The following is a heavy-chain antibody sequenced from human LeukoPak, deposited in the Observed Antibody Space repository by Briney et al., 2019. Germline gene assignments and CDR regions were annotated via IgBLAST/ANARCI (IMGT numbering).Heavy chain of an antibody. CDR2: ISWNSGSI. J-gene: IGHJ6*03. CDR1: GFTFDDYA. CDR3: ARGIAAVGGDMDV. V-gene: IGHV3-9*01. Sequence: GGSLRLSCAASGFTFDDYAMHWVRQAPGKGLEWVSGISWNSGSIGYADSVKGRFTISRDNAKNTLYLQMNSLRAEDTAVYYCARGIAAVGGDMDVWGKGTTVTVSS. D-gene: IGHD6-13*01.